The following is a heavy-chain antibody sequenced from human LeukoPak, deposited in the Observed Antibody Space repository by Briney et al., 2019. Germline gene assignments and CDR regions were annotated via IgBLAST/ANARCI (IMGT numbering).Heavy chain of an antibody. J-gene: IGHJ4*02. CDR3: VRLTGHEFDH. Sequence: GESLKISCETSGYTFRTYWIGWVRQLPGKGLEWMGLIYPGDSETQYTPSFQGHVTFSVDKSTNSAYLQWNSLKAADTAMYYCVRLTGHEFDHWGQGTPVTVSS. CDR2: IYPGDSET. V-gene: IGHV5-51*01. CDR1: GYTFRTYW.